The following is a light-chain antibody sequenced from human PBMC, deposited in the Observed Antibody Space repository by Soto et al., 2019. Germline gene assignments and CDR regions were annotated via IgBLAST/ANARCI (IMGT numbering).Light chain of an antibody. J-gene: IGLJ2*01. Sequence: QSVLTQPPSASGTPGQRVTISCSGSSSNIGSNTVNWYQQLPGTAPKLLIYSNNQRPSGVPDRFPGSKSGTSASLAISGLQSEDEADYYCAAWDDSLNGRVFGGGTKLTVL. CDR1: SSNIGSNT. V-gene: IGLV1-44*01. CDR3: AAWDDSLNGRV. CDR2: SNN.